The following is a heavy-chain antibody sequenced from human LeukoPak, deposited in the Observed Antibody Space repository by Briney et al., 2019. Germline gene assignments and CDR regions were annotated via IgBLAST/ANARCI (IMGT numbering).Heavy chain of an antibody. V-gene: IGHV1-46*01. CDR3: ARGCRVVPGVHNVGMTSYYNGMDV. Sequence: ASVKVSCKPSGYTFTSYYMHWVRQAPGQGREWMGIINPSGGETSYAQKFQGRVTTTRDPSTSTVYMEVVSLRPEDTAVYYCARGCRVVPGVHNVGMTSYYNGMDVWGQGTTVTVSS. CDR1: GYTFTSYY. CDR2: INPSGGET. D-gene: IGHD2-2*01. J-gene: IGHJ6*02.